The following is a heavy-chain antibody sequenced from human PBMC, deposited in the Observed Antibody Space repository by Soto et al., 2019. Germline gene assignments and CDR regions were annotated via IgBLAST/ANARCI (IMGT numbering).Heavy chain of an antibody. CDR3: VRGVGASSGASDV. V-gene: IGHV3-74*01. D-gene: IGHD1-26*01. CDR1: GLPFRSFW. J-gene: IGHJ3*01. CDR2: ISRDGTTT. Sequence: GASVKVSCAASGLPFRSFWMHWVRQAPGKGLVWVARISRDGTTTTYADAVKGRFSISRDNAKNTQFLLMTNVTTDDTAVYYCVRGVGASSGASDVWGQGTMVTVSS.